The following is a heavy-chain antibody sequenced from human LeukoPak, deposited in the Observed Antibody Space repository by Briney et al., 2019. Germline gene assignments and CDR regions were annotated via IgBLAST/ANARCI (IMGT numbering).Heavy chain of an antibody. CDR2: ISYDGSNK. CDR3: ATSFINAFDI. J-gene: IGHJ3*02. V-gene: IGHV3-30*03. Sequence: GGSLRLSCAASGFTVSSYGMHWVRQAPGKGLEWVAVISYDGSNKYYADSVKGRFTISRDNSKNTLYLQMNSLRAEDTAVYYCATSFINAFDIWGQGTMVTVSS. CDR1: GFTVSSYG. D-gene: IGHD3-16*02.